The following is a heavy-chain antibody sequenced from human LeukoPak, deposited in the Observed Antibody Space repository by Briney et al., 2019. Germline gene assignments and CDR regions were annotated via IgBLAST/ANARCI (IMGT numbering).Heavy chain of an antibody. Sequence: ASVKVSCKASGYTFTSYGISWVRQAPGQGLEWMGWISAYNGNTNYARKLQGRVTMTTDTSTSTAYMELRSLRSDDTAVYYCARVKRPRYCSSTSCYGEDGDWFDPWGQGTLVTVSS. D-gene: IGHD2-2*01. CDR1: GYTFTSYG. CDR3: ARVKRPRYCSSTSCYGEDGDWFDP. J-gene: IGHJ5*02. CDR2: ISAYNGNT. V-gene: IGHV1-18*01.